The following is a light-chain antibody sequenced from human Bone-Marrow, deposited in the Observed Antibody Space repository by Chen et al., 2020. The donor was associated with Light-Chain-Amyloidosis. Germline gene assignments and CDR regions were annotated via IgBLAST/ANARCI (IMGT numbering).Light chain of an antibody. Sequence: QSVLTQPPSASGTPGQRVTISCSGSSPNIGSNYVYWYQQLPGTAPKLLIYRNNQRPSGVPERFSGSKSGTSASLAISGLRSEDEADYYCAAWDDSLRGVFGGGTKLTVL. CDR3: AAWDDSLRGV. CDR2: RNN. V-gene: IGLV1-47*01. J-gene: IGLJ2*01. CDR1: SPNIGSNY.